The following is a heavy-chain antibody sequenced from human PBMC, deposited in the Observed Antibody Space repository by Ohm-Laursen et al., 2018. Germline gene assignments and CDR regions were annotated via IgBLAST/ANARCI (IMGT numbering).Heavy chain of an antibody. Sequence: SLRLSCAASGFTFSSYGMNWVRQAPGKGLEWVSYISSSGSTIHYADSAKGRFTISRDNAKNSLYLQMNSLRAEDTAVYHCARDPVRGLTDYWGQGTLVTVSS. D-gene: IGHD3-16*01. CDR2: ISSSGSTI. V-gene: IGHV3-48*03. CDR1: GFTFSSYG. J-gene: IGHJ4*02. CDR3: ARDPVRGLTDY.